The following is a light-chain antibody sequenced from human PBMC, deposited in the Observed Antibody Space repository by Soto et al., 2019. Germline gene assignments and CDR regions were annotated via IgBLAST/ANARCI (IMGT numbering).Light chain of an antibody. CDR2: GAS. J-gene: IGKJ4*01. Sequence: EIVLTQSPGTLSLSSGERATLSCRASQSVRSKYLAWYQQKPGQAPRLLIYGASSRATGIPDRFSGSGSGTDFTLTISRLEPEDFAVYYCQQYASSPLTFGGGTKVEIK. V-gene: IGKV3-20*01. CDR1: QSVRSKY. CDR3: QQYASSPLT.